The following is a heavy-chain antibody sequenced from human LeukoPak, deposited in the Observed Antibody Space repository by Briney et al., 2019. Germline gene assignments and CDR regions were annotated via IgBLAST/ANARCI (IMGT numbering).Heavy chain of an antibody. CDR1: GGTFSSYA. Sequence: SVKVSCKASGGTFSSYAISWVRQAPGQGLEWMGRIIPILGIANYAQKFQGRVTITADKSTSTAYMELSSLRSEDTAVYYCAREINGSGSYPNWFDPWGQGTLVTVSS. CDR3: AREINGSGSYPNWFDP. D-gene: IGHD3-10*01. J-gene: IGHJ5*02. V-gene: IGHV1-69*04. CDR2: IIPILGIA.